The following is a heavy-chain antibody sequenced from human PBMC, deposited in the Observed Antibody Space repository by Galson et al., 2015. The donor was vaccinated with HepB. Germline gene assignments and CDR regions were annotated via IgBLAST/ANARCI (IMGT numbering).Heavy chain of an antibody. CDR2: IYYSGST. CDR1: GGSISSGDYY. CDR3: ARASPYSGYDWRL. Sequence: LSLTCTVSGGSISSGDYYWSWIRQPPGKGLEWIGYIYYSGSTYYNPSLKSRVTISVDTSKNQFSLKLSSVTAADTAVYYCARASPYSGYDWRLWGQGTLVTVSS. D-gene: IGHD5-12*01. V-gene: IGHV4-30-4*01. J-gene: IGHJ4*02.